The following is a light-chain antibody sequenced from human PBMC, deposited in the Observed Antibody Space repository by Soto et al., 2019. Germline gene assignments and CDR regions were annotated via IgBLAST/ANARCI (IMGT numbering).Light chain of an antibody. CDR2: DAS. V-gene: IGKV3-20*01. Sequence: PGERATLSFRASQRVGNNYLAWYQQKPGQAPRLLIYDASIRATGIPDRFSGSGSGTDFTLTISRLEPEDFVVYYCQQYGSSPGNTFGQGTRLEIK. CDR3: QQYGSSPGNT. J-gene: IGKJ5*01. CDR1: QRVGNNY.